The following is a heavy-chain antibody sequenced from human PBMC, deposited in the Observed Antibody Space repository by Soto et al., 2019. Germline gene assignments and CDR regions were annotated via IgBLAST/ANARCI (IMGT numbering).Heavy chain of an antibody. CDR3: ERLSRYDILTGLDY. V-gene: IGHV5-51*01. Sequence: GESLKISCKGSGYSFTSYWIGPVRQMPGKGLEWMGIIYPGDSDTRYSPSFQGQVTISADKSLSTAYLQWSSLKASDTAMYYCERLSRYDILTGLDYWGQGTLDTVSS. CDR2: IYPGDSDT. D-gene: IGHD3-9*01. J-gene: IGHJ4*02. CDR1: GYSFTSYW.